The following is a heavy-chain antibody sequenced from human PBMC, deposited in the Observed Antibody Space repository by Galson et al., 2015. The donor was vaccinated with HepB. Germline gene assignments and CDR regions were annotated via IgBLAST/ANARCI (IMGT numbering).Heavy chain of an antibody. CDR3: AKGQPRTSIFGVVIMAWDY. V-gene: IGHV3-23*01. CDR1: GFTFSSCA. D-gene: IGHD3-3*02. CDR2: IGGYGFDT. J-gene: IGHJ4*02. Sequence: SLRLSCAASGFTFSSCAMTWVRQAPGKGLEWISSIGGYGFDTYYADSVKGPFTISRDNSKNTVYLQMNSLRVDDTAVYFCAKGQPRTSIFGVVIMAWDYWGQGTLVTVSS.